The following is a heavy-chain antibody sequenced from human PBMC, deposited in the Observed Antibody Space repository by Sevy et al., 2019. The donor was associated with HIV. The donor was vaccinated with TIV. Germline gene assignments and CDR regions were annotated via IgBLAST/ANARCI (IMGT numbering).Heavy chain of an antibody. J-gene: IGHJ6*03. CDR1: GFTFGDYA. CDR3: TRRGDGYKDYYYYYYMDV. V-gene: IGHV3-49*03. Sequence: GGSLRLSCTASGFTFGDYAMSWFRQAPGKGLEWVGFIRSKAYGGTTEYAASVKGRFTISRDDSKSIAYLQMNSLKTKDTAVYYCTRRGDGYKDYYYYYYMDVWGKGTTVTVSS. CDR2: IRSKAYGGTT. D-gene: IGHD3-10*01.